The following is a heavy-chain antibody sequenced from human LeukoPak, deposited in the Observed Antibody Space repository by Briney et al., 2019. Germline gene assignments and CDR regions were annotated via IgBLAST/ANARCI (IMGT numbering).Heavy chain of an antibody. D-gene: IGHD5/OR15-5a*01. Sequence: GGSLRLSCAASGFTFHNYAIHWVRQAPGKGLEWVSLTSGDGITTYFADSVKGRFTISRDNSKSSLFLQMNSLRTEDTALYYCARDHVYGGADYWGQGTLVTVPS. CDR3: ARDHVYGGADY. CDR1: GFTFHNYA. J-gene: IGHJ4*02. V-gene: IGHV3-43*02. CDR2: TSGDGITT.